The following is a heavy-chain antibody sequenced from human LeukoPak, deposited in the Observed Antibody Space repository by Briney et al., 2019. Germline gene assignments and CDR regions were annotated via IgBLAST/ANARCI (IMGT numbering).Heavy chain of an antibody. V-gene: IGHV3-7*03. CDR1: GFTFSSYW. J-gene: IGHJ4*02. CDR3: ARDSVGDYFDY. CDR2: IKQDGSEK. Sequence: GGSLRLSCAAPGFTFSSYWMSWVRQAPGKGLEWVANIKQDGSEKYYVDSVKGRFTISRDNAKNSLYLQMNSLRAEDTAVYYCARDSVGDYFDYWGQGTLVTVSS. D-gene: IGHD4-17*01.